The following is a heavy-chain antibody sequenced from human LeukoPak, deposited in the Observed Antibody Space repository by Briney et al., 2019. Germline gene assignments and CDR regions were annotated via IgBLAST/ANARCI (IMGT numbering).Heavy chain of an antibody. V-gene: IGHV3-9*01. CDR3: ASETTGDLDY. CDR2: ISWNSGSI. D-gene: IGHD7-27*01. J-gene: IGHJ4*02. Sequence: PGGSLRLSCAASGFTFDDYAMHWVRQAPGKGLEWVSGISWNSGSIGYADSVKGRFTISRDNAKNSLYLQMNSLRAEDTAVYYCASETTGDLDYWGQGTLVTVSS. CDR1: GFTFDDYA.